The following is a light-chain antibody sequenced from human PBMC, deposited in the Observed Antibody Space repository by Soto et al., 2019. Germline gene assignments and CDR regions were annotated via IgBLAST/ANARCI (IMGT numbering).Light chain of an antibody. J-gene: IGKJ5*01. CDR1: QSVGDY. CDR2: DAS. Sequence: TVLTQSPATLTFPPGERSILSCSASQSVGDYLAWYQQKPGQAPRLLIYDASNRAAGVPYRFRGSGSGTDFTLTISSVEPEDFGVYYCQQRSDWPPITFGQGTRLEIK. CDR3: QQRSDWPPIT. V-gene: IGKV3-11*01.